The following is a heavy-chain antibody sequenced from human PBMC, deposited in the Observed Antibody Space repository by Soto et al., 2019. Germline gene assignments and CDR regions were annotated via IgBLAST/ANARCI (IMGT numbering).Heavy chain of an antibody. CDR1: GFTFSSYG. J-gene: IGHJ6*02. CDR2: ISYDGSNK. V-gene: IGHV3-30*03. Sequence: GGSLRLSCAASGFTFSSYGMHWVRQAPGKGLEWVAVISYDGSNKYYADSVKGRFTISRDNSKNTLYLQMNSLRAEDTAVYYCATNWDDTFGDYYYYGMDVWGQGTTVTVSS. D-gene: IGHD1-1*01. CDR3: ATNWDDTFGDYYYYGMDV.